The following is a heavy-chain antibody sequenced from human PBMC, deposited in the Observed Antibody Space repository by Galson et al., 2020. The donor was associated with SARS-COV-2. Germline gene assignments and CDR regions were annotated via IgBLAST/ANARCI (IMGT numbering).Heavy chain of an antibody. V-gene: IGHV1-2*02. D-gene: IGHD3-10*01. Sequence: GESLKISCRASGYTLTAYYIHWVRQAPGRGPEWMGWVNPKSGVATYAQKFQDGVTLTRDTSLSTAYMELTGLTSDDTAVYYCAREATANHYLHYYHGLDVWGQGTTVTVSS. J-gene: IGHJ6*02. CDR2: VNPKSGVA. CDR1: GYTLTAYY. CDR3: AREATANHYLHYYHGLDV.